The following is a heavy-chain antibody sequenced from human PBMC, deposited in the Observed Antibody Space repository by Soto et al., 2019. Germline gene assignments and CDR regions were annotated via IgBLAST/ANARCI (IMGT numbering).Heavy chain of an antibody. CDR2: INPNSGGT. J-gene: IGHJ5*02. V-gene: IGHV1-2*02. CDR1: GYTFTGYY. Sequence: ASVKVSCKASGYTFTGYYMHWVRQAPGQGLEWMGWINPNSGGTNYAQKFQGRVTITRDTSASTAYMELSSLRSEDTAVYYCARDGLGYQFDPWGQGTLVTVSS. D-gene: IGHD2-15*01. CDR3: ARDGLGYQFDP.